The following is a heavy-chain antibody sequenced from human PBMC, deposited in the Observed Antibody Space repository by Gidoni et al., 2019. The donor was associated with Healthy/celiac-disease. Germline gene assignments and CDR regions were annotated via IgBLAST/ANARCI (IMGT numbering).Heavy chain of an antibody. CDR3: ARVVYGGNSEIDP. CDR1: GGPLSSGGYY. D-gene: IGHD4-17*01. CDR2: IYYSGST. J-gene: IGHJ5*02. Sequence: QVQLQESGPGLVKPSQTLSLTCTVSGGPLSSGGYYWSWLRQHPGKGLEWIGYIYYSGSTYYNPSLKSRVTISGDTSKNQFSLKLSSVTAADTAVYYCARVVYGGNSEIDPWGQGTLVTVSS. V-gene: IGHV4-31*03.